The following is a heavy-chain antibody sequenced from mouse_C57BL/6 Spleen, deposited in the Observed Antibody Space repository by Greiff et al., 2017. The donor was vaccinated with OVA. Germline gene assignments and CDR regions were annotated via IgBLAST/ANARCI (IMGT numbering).Heavy chain of an antibody. CDR3: ARDRDYYGSSYYDY. J-gene: IGHJ2*01. V-gene: IGHV5-4*01. D-gene: IGHD1-1*01. Sequence: EVHLVESGGGLVKPGGSLKLSCAASGFTFSSYAMPWVRQTPEKRLEWVATISAGGSYTYYPDNVKGRFTISRDTAKNNLYLQMSHLKSEDTAMYYCARDRDYYGSSYYDYWGQGTTLTVSS. CDR2: ISAGGSYT. CDR1: GFTFSSYA.